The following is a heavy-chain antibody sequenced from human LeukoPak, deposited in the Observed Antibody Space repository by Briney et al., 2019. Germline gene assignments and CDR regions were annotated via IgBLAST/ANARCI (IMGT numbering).Heavy chain of an antibody. Sequence: GGSLRLSCAASGFAVNTNYMSWVRQAPGKGLEWVSVIYTGGNTFFADSVRGRFTISRDISKNTVYLQMNSLRAEDTAVYYCARDLISLGAFKAFDIWGQGTLATVSS. CDR2: IYTGGNT. J-gene: IGHJ3*02. V-gene: IGHV3-53*01. D-gene: IGHD3-10*01. CDR3: ARDLISLGAFKAFDI. CDR1: GFAVNTNY.